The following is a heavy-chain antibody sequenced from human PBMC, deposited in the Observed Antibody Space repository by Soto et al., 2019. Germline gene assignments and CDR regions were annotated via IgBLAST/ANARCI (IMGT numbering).Heavy chain of an antibody. Sequence: PSETLSLTCTVSGGSISSGGYYWNWIRQHPGKGLEWIGYIYYSGSTYYNQSLKSQVTISVDTSKNQFSLKLSSVTAADTAVYYCARSVFPWGQGTLVTVSS. V-gene: IGHV4-31*01. CDR1: GGSISSGGYY. CDR3: ARSVFP. J-gene: IGHJ5*02. CDR2: IYYSGST.